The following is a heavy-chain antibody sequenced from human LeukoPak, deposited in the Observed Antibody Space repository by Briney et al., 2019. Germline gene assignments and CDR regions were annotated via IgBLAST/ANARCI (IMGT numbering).Heavy chain of an antibody. CDR3: AKAIAAASTGVYYGMDV. J-gene: IGHJ6*02. CDR2: ISGSGGST. Sequence: GGSLRLSCAASGFTFSSYAMSWVRRAPGKGLEWVSAISGSGGSTYYADSVKGRFTISRDNSKNTLYLQMNSLRAADTAVYYCAKAIAAASTGVYYGMDVWGQGTTVTVSS. D-gene: IGHD6-13*01. V-gene: IGHV3-23*01. CDR1: GFTFSSYA.